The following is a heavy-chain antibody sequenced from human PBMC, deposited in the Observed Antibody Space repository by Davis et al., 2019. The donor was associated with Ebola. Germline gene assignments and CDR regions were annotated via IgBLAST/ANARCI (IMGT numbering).Heavy chain of an antibody. CDR2: IAYDGSNK. Sequence: GESLKISCAASGFTFSSYGMHWVRQAPGKGLEWVAVIAYDGSNKYYADSVKGRFTISRDNSKNTLYLQMNSLRAEDTAVYYCAKDFDGYNPYFDYWGQGTLVTVSS. D-gene: IGHD5-24*01. V-gene: IGHV3-30*18. J-gene: IGHJ4*01. CDR1: GFTFSSYG. CDR3: AKDFDGYNPYFDY.